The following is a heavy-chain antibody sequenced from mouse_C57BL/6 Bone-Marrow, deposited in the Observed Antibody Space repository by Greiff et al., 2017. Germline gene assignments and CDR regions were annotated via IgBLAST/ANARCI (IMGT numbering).Heavy chain of an antibody. CDR1: GIDFSRYW. CDR2: INPDSSTI. V-gene: IGHV4-1*01. D-gene: IGHD1-1*01. J-gene: IGHJ4*01. Sequence: EVKVIESGGGLVQPGGSLKLSCAASGIDFSRYWMSWVRRAPGKGLEWIGEINPDSSTINYAPSLKDKFIISRDNAKNTLYLKRSKMRSKDTALNYCARPDYVGRAMDYWGQGTSVTVSS. CDR3: ARPDYVGRAMDY.